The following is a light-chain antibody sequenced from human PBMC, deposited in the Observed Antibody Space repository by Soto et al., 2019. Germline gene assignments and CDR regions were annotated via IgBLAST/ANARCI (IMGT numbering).Light chain of an antibody. CDR3: SSFTSSTTYV. V-gene: IGLV2-18*02. J-gene: IGLJ1*01. CDR1: SSDVGSYNR. CDR2: EVS. Sequence: QSVLTQLPSVYGSPGQSVAVSCTGTSSDVGSYNRVSWYQQPPGTAPKLMIYEVSNRPPGVPDRFSGSKSGNTASLTISGLQAEDEADYYCSSFTSSTTYVFGTGTKVTVL.